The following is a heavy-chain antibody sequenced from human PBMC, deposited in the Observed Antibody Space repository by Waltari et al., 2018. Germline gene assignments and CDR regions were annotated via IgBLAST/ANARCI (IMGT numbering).Heavy chain of an antibody. CDR2: IYSGGNT. J-gene: IGHJ4*02. V-gene: IGHV3-53*02. CDR3: ASLDY. Sequence: EVQLVETGGGLIQPGGSLRLSCAASGFTVSSNYMSWVRQGPGKGLEWVSIIYSGGNTYYADSVKCRFTISRDNSKNMVYLQMNSLRAEDTAVYYCASLDYWGQGALVTVSS. CDR1: GFTVSSNY.